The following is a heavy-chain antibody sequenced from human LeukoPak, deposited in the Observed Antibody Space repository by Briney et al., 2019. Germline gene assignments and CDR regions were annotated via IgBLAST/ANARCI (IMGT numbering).Heavy chain of an antibody. CDR2: IYYSGST. D-gene: IGHD3-3*01. J-gene: IGHJ4*02. CDR1: GGSISSYY. V-gene: IGHV4-59*01. CDR3: ARSPLETYYDFWSGYQTAYYFDY. Sequence: SETLSLTCTASGGSISSYYWSWIRQPPGKGLEWIGFIYYSGSTNYNPSLKSRVTISVDTSKNHFPLKLSSVTAADTAVYYCARSPLETYYDFWSGYQTAYYFDYWGQGTLVTVSS.